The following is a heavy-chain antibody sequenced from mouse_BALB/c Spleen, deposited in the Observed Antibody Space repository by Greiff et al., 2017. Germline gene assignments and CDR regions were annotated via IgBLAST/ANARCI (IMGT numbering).Heavy chain of an antibody. V-gene: IGHV1-69*02. CDR2: IYPSDSYT. CDR3: TKRPTVSYAMDY. D-gene: IGHD1-1*01. CDR1: GYTFTSYW. Sequence: QVQLQQPGAELVRPGASVKLSCKASGYTFTSYWINWVKQRPGQGLEWIGNIYPSDSYTNYNQKFKDKATLTVDKSSSTAYMQLSSPTSEDSAVSYCTKRPTVSYAMDYWGQGTSDTASS. J-gene: IGHJ4*01.